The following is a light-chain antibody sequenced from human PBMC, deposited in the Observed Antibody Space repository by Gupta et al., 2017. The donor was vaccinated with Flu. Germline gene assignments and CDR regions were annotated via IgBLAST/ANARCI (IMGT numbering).Light chain of an antibody. CDR2: DAS. CDR3: QQRDNTLRT. Sequence: PATLSTSVGERVTISCRASERIDTYLSWYQQKPGKAPRLVIYDASKMETGIPLRFSGSGSGTNFTLTISGLQPEDFAAYYCQQRDNTLRTFGQGTKLEIK. CDR1: ERIDTY. J-gene: IGKJ1*01. V-gene: IGKV1-39*01.